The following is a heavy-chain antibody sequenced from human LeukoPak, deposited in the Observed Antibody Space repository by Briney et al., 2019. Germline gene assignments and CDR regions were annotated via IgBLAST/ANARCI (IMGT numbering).Heavy chain of an antibody. V-gene: IGHV1-18*03. CDR2: ISAYNGNT. CDR3: ARDRGSWPVITPYHDY. D-gene: IGHD4-23*01. J-gene: IGHJ4*02. Sequence: ASVKVSCKASGYTFTSYGISWVRQAPGQGLEWMGWISAYNGNTNYAQKLQGRVTMTTDTSTSTAYMELRSLRSDDMAVYYCARDRGSWPVITPYHDYWGQGTLVTVSS. CDR1: GYTFTSYG.